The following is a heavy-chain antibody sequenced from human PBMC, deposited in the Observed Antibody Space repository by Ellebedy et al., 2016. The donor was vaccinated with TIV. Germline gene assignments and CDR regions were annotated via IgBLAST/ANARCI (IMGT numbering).Heavy chain of an antibody. CDR2: ITYSTSYI. J-gene: IGHJ6*02. CDR3: ARAHKDMVTHYYGMDV. Sequence: GGSLRLSCAASGFNFSTYTMSWVRQAPGKGLEWVSSITYSTSYIDYADAVKGRFTISRDNAKNSLFLQMNSLGAEDTAVYYCARAHKDMVTHYYGMDVWGQGTTVTVSS. V-gene: IGHV3-21*01. D-gene: IGHD5-18*01. CDR1: GFNFSTYT.